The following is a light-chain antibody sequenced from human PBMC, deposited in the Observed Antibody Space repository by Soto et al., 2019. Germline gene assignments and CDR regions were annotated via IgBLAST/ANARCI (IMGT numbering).Light chain of an antibody. V-gene: IGLV2-14*01. CDR2: EVN. J-gene: IGLJ1*01. CDR1: SNDIGGYNY. Sequence: QSALTQPASVSGSPGQSITFSCTGTSNDIGGYNYVSWFQHHPDKAPKLIIYEVNDRPSGVSNRFSGSKSGNTASLTISGLQAEDEADYYCSSYTVSVAPYVFGTGTKLTVL. CDR3: SSYTVSVAPYV.